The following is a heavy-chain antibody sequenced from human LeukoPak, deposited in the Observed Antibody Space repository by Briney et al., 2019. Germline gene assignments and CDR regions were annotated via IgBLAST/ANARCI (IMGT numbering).Heavy chain of an antibody. CDR1: GLLFDEYP. CDR2: VSWIGGSL. D-gene: IGHD3-10*01. Sequence: PSGSLLLSCGVPGLLFDEYPMHSVRQAPGKGLEWVSGVSWIGGSLGDAGSVKGRFTVSRDNAKTLLYLQMDSLRDEDTAFYYCVRGYYGSGNPYYFDSWGQGTRVTVPS. V-gene: IGHV3-9*01. J-gene: IGHJ4*02. CDR3: VRGYYGSGNPYYFDS.